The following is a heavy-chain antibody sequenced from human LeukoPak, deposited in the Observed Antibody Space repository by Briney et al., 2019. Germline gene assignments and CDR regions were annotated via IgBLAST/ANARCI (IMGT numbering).Heavy chain of an antibody. J-gene: IGHJ4*02. CDR2: IYSDGSSY. CDR3: AKSPGATTDLDY. Sequence: GGSLRLSCAASGFTFSSYWMHWVRQAPGKGLVWVSRIYSDGSSYTADSVKGRFTISRDNAKDTLYLQMNSLRVEDTAVYYCAKSPGATTDLDYWGQGTLVTVSS. V-gene: IGHV3-74*03. D-gene: IGHD1-26*01. CDR1: GFTFSSYW.